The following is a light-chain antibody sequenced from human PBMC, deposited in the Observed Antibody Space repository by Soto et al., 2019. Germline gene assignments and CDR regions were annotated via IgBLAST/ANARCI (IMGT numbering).Light chain of an antibody. CDR1: SSDVGGYNY. CDR3: SSYASSNTL. CDR2: DVS. V-gene: IGLV2-14*01. Sequence: QSALTQPASVSGSPGQSITISCTGTSSDVGGYNYVSWYQQYPGKAPKVMIYDVSNRPSGVSNRFSGSKSGNTAALTISGLQAEDEADYYCSSYASSNTLFGGGTKVTVL. J-gene: IGLJ2*01.